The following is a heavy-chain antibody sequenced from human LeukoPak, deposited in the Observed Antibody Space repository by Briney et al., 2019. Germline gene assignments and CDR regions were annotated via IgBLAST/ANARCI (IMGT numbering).Heavy chain of an antibody. D-gene: IGHD3/OR15-3a*01. V-gene: IGHV3-30-3*01. CDR1: GFTFSSYA. CDR2: ISYDGSNK. Sequence: GGSLRLSCAASGFTFSSYAMHWVRQAPGKGLEWVAVISYDGSNKYYADSVKGRFTISRDNAKNSLYLQMNSLRAEDTAVYYCARTLSWTGYYKDAFDIWGQGTMVTVSS. J-gene: IGHJ3*02. CDR3: ARTLSWTGYYKDAFDI.